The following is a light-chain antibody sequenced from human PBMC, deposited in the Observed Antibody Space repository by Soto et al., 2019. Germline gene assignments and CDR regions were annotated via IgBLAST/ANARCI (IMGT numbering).Light chain of an antibody. J-gene: IGLJ3*02. Sequence: QSVLTQPPSVSGAPGQRVAISCTGSSSSIGAGYDVHWYQQLPGTAPKLLIYGNTNRPSGVPDRFSGSKSGTSASLAITGLQAEDEADYYCQSYDGTLNAAVFGGGTKVTVL. V-gene: IGLV1-40*01. CDR2: GNT. CDR1: SSSIGAGYD. CDR3: QSYDGTLNAAV.